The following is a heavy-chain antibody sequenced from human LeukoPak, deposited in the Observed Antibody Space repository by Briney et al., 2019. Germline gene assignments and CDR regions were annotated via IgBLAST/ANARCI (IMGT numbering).Heavy chain of an antibody. Sequence: SETLSLTCTVSGGSIRSFYWSWIRQPPGKGLEWMGYIFSSGVTKYNPSLKSRVTISVDTSKNQFALNLRSVTAADTAVYYCARSGSYSYYFDYWGQGTLVTVSS. D-gene: IGHD1-26*01. CDR3: ARSGSYSYYFDY. V-gene: IGHV4-59*12. CDR1: GGSIRSFY. J-gene: IGHJ4*02. CDR2: IFSSGVT.